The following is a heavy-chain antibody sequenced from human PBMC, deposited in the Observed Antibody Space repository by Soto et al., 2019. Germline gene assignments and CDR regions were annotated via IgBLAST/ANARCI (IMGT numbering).Heavy chain of an antibody. D-gene: IGHD3-3*01. Sequence: GESLKISCTASGFTFGDYAMSWFRQAPGKGLEWVGFIRSKAYGGTTEYAASVKGRFTISRDDSKSIAYLQMNSLKTEDTAVYYCTRARVTIFGVVILSYYYMDVWGKGTTVTVSS. J-gene: IGHJ6*03. CDR1: GFTFGDYA. CDR2: IRSKAYGGTT. CDR3: TRARVTIFGVVILSYYYMDV. V-gene: IGHV3-49*03.